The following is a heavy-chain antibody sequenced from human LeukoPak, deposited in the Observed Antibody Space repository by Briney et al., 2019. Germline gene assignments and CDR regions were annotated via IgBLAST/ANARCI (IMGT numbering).Heavy chain of an antibody. Sequence: TLSLTCTVSGGSISSGSYYWSWIRQPAGKGLEWIGRIYTSGSTSYNPALKSRVTISVDTSKNQFSLKLSSVTAADTAVYYCAKAEGYDFWSGYLFDYWGQGTLVTVSS. V-gene: IGHV4-61*02. CDR2: IYTSGST. CDR1: GGSISSGSYY. CDR3: AKAEGYDFWSGYLFDY. D-gene: IGHD3-3*01. J-gene: IGHJ4*02.